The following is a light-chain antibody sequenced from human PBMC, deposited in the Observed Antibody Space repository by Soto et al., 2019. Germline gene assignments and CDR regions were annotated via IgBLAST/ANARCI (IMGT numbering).Light chain of an antibody. CDR3: QQRLSWPIT. J-gene: IGKJ5*01. CDR2: DSS. V-gene: IGKV3-11*01. CDR1: ESVRDE. Sequence: EAVFTQSPAPLSFSPGERATLSFRASESVRDELGWYQQKPGQAPRLLIFDSSNRATGIPARFSGSGYGTDFTLSISSLEPEDFAVYYCQQRLSWPITFGQGTRLEIK.